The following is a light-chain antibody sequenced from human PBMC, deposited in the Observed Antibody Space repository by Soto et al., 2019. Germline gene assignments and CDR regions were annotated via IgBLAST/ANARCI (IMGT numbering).Light chain of an antibody. CDR2: AAS. Sequence: EIVLTQSPDTVSLSPGERATLSCRASRSFSSSYLAWYQQKPGQAPRLLIYAASSRATGIPDRFSGSGSGTDFSLTIRRLEPDDFAVYYCQKYGNFWTFGQGTKVEIK. J-gene: IGKJ1*01. V-gene: IGKV3-20*01. CDR1: RSFSSSY. CDR3: QKYGNFWT.